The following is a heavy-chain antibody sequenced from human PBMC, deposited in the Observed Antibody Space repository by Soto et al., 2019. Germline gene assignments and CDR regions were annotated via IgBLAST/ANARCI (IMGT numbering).Heavy chain of an antibody. CDR1: GFTFSSYG. Sequence: QVQLVESGGGVVQPGRSLRLSCAASGFTFSSYGIHWVRQAPGKGLEWVAVISNDGTNKYYADSVKGRFTISRDSSKNTLYLQMNSLRAEDTAVYYCACGYSYGFYWGQGTVVTVSS. CDR3: ACGYSYGFY. V-gene: IGHV3-30*03. J-gene: IGHJ4*02. D-gene: IGHD5-18*01. CDR2: ISNDGTNK.